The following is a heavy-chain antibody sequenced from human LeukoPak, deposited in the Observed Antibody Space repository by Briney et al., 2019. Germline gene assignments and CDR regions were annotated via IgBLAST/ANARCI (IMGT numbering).Heavy chain of an antibody. J-gene: IGHJ4*02. CDR1: GYTFTTYY. CDR2: INPTGGST. D-gene: IGHD6-13*01. Sequence: ASVKVSCKASGYTFTTYYIHWVRQAPGQGLEWMGIINPTGGSTTYAQKFQGRVTMTRDTSTSTVFMEVNSLRSEDTAVYYCALYSSTWYWGQGTLVTVST. CDR3: ALYSSTWY. V-gene: IGHV1-46*01.